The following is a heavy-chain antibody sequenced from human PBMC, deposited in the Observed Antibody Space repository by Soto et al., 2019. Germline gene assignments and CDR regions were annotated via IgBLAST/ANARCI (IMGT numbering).Heavy chain of an antibody. J-gene: IGHJ4*02. Sequence: QVQLVQSGAEVKKPGASVKVSCKASGYTFTNYYIHWVRQAPGQGLEWMGIINPIGGSTNYAQKFLGSITMTKDTSTTTVYMELSSLRSENTAVYYGGRDRDVVAVTFDYWGQGTLVTVSS. CDR1: GYTFTNYY. D-gene: IGHD2-15*01. V-gene: IGHV1-46*01. CDR2: INPIGGST. CDR3: GRDRDVVAVTFDY.